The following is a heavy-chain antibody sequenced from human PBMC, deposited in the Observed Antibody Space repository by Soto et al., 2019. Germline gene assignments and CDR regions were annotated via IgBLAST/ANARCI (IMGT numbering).Heavy chain of an antibody. V-gene: IGHV4-31*03. CDR1: GGSISSDGDYYR. CDR3: ARVRENYFDS. CDR2: IYDSGSP. Sequence: QMQLQESGPGLVSPSQTLSLTCTVSGGSISSDGDYYRWSWIRQHPGKGLEWIGYIYDSGSPYYHPSLESRVTVSVDTSKYQFSLKLSSLTAADTAVYYCARVRENYFDSWGQGILVTVSS. J-gene: IGHJ4*02.